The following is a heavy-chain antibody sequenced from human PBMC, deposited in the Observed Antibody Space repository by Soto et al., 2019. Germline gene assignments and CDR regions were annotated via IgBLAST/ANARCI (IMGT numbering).Heavy chain of an antibody. V-gene: IGHV3-49*03. CDR3: TRVRKSQLERLRYYYGMDV. Sequence: GGPLRLSCTASGFTFGDYAMSWFRQAPGKGLEWVGFIRSKAYGGTTEYAASVKGRFTISRDDSKSIAYLQMNSLKTEDTAVYYCTRVRKSQLERLRYYYGMDVWGQGTTVTVSS. CDR2: IRSKAYGGTT. J-gene: IGHJ6*02. D-gene: IGHD1-1*01. CDR1: GFTFGDYA.